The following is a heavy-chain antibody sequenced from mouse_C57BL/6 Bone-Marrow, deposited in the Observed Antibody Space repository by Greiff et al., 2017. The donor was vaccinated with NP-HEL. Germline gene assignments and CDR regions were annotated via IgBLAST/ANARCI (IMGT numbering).Heavy chain of an antibody. Sequence: DVKLVESGGDLVKPGGSLKLSCAASGFTFSSYGMSWVRQTPDKRLEWVATISSGGSYTYYPDSVKGRFTISRDNAKNTLYLQMSSLKSEDTAMYYCAKRHYYYGSSYDAMDYWGQGTSVTVSS. CDR3: AKRHYYYGSSYDAMDY. CDR2: ISSGGSYT. CDR1: GFTFSSYG. V-gene: IGHV5-6*02. J-gene: IGHJ4*01. D-gene: IGHD1-1*01.